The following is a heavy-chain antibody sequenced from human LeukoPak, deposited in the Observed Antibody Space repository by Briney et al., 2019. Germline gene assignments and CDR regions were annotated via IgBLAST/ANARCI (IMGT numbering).Heavy chain of an antibody. CDR2: IYYSGST. V-gene: IGHV4-39*07. Sequence: SETLSLTCTVSGGSISSSSYYWGWIRQPPGKGLEWIGSIYYSGSTYYNPSLKSRVTISVDTSKNQFSLKLSSVTAADTAVYYCARGSYLGLFGYWGQGTLVTVSS. D-gene: IGHD2-21*01. CDR1: GGSISSSSYY. J-gene: IGHJ4*02. CDR3: ARGSYLGLFGY.